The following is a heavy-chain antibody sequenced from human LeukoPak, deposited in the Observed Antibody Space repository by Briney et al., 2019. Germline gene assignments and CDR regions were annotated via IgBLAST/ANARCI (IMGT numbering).Heavy chain of an antibody. J-gene: IGHJ4*02. CDR2: INHSGST. CDR1: GGSFSGYY. CDR3: ARGQLRYFDWLPSTDFDY. Sequence: PETLSLTCAVYGGSFSGYYWSWIRQPPGKGLEWIGEINHSGSTNYNPSLKSRVAISVDTSKNQFSLKLSSVTAADTAVYYCARGQLRYFDWLPSTDFDYWGQGTLVTVSS. V-gene: IGHV4-34*01. D-gene: IGHD3-9*01.